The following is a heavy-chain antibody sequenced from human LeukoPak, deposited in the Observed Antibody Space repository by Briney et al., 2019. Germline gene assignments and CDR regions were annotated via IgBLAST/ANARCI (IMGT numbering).Heavy chain of an antibody. CDR3: ARVKGYYGSGSYPDAFDI. CDR1: GYIFTNYG. J-gene: IGHJ3*02. V-gene: IGHV1-18*01. Sequence: ASVRVSCKASGYIFTNYGMNWVRQAPGQGPEGVGWISAYNGNTNYAQKLQGGVTMTTDTSTRTAYMELRSLRSDDTAVSYCARVKGYYGSGSYPDAFDIWGQGTMVTVSS. D-gene: IGHD3-10*01. CDR2: ISAYNGNT.